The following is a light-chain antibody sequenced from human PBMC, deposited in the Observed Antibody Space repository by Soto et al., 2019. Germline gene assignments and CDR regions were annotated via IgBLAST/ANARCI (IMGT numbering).Light chain of an antibody. CDR2: WAS. CDR3: QQYYGSPIT. CDR1: QSVLSSSDNKNY. Sequence: DIVMTQSPDSLAVSLGERATINCKSSQSVLSSSDNKNYLAWYQQKPGQPPNMLIYWASTRESGVPDRFSGSGSGADFTLTISSLQAEDVAVYYCQQYYGSPITFGQGTRLEI. V-gene: IGKV4-1*01. J-gene: IGKJ5*01.